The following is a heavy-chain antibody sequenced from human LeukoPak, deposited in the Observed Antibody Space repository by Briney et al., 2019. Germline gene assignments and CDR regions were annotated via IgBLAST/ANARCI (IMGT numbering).Heavy chain of an antibody. CDR2: ISSGSSYI. V-gene: IGHV3-21*01. J-gene: IGHJ4*02. Sequence: GGSLRLSCAAPGFTFSSYSMNWVRQAPGKGLEWVSAISSGSSYIYYADAVKGRFTISRDNAKNSLYLQMNSLRADDTAVYYCARDIGRVVDYWGQGTLVTVSS. D-gene: IGHD3-16*02. CDR3: ARDIGRVVDY. CDR1: GFTFSSYS.